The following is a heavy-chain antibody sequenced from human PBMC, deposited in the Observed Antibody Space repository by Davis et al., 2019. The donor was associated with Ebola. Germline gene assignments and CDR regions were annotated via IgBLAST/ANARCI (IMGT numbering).Heavy chain of an antibody. D-gene: IGHD2-2*01. CDR2: IYPGDSDT. CDR1: GYSFTSYW. V-gene: IGHV5-51*01. Sequence: GESLKISCKGSGYSFTSYWIGWVRQMPGKGLEWMGIIYPGDSDTRYSPSFQGQVTISADKSISTAYLQWSSLKASDTAMYYCARVEDIVVVPAAGGEYYFDYWGQGTLVTVSS. J-gene: IGHJ4*02. CDR3: ARVEDIVVVPAAGGEYYFDY.